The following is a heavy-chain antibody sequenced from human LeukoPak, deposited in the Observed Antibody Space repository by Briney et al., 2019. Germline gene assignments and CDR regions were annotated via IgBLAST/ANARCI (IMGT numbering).Heavy chain of an antibody. CDR1: GYTFTGYY. D-gene: IGHD3-22*01. CDR2: INPNSGGT. CDR3: ARTNLQHYYDSSGYAAFDI. J-gene: IGHJ3*02. V-gene: IGHV1-2*02. Sequence: ASVKVSCKASGYTFTGYYMHWVRQAPGQGPEWMGWINPNSGGTNYAQKFQGRVTMTRDTSISTAYMELSRLRSDDTAVYYCARTNLQHYYDSSGYAAFDIWGQGTMVTVSS.